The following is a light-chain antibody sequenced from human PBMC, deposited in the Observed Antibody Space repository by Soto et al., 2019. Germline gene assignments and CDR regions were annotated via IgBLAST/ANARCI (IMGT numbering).Light chain of an antibody. CDR1: QSVLYSSNNKNY. J-gene: IGKJ1*01. Sequence: LVGTQSPDALAVSLGERTTLNCKSSQSVLYSSNNKNYLAWYQQKPGQPPKALIYWASTRESGVPDRFSGSGSGTDFTLTISSLQAEDVAVYYCQQYYTTPWTFGQGTKVDIK. CDR3: QQYYTTPWT. V-gene: IGKV4-1*01. CDR2: WAS.